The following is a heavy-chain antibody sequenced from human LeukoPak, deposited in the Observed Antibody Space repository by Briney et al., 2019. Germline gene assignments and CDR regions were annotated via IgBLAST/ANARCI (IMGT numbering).Heavy chain of an antibody. Sequence: PGGSLRLSCAASGFTLSDYYMTWIRQAPGKGLEWVSYVSNGGSSSILYADSVKGRFTVFRDYAKNSLYLQMNSLRADDTGVYYCARDESNKVHDCWGQGTLVTVSS. CDR1: GFTLSDYY. J-gene: IGHJ4*02. V-gene: IGHV3-11*01. CDR2: VSNGGSSSI. CDR3: ARDESNKVHDC.